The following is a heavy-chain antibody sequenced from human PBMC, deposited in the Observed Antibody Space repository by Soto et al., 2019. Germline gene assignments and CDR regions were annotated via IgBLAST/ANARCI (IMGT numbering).Heavy chain of an antibody. CDR1: RFTFSDFY. CDR2: ISGSGEAI. J-gene: IGHJ4*02. V-gene: IGHV3-11*01. Sequence: PGGSLRLSCAASRFTFSDFYMSWIRQAPGKGLERVSYISGSGEAIYYADSVNGRFTISRDNAKNTLYLQMNSLRAEDAAVYYCANIVGATWGYCESWGQGTPGTVS. D-gene: IGHD1-26*01. CDR3: ANIVGATWGYCES.